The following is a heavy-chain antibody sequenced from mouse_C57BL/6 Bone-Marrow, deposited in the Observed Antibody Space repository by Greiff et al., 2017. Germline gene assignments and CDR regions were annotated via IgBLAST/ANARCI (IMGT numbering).Heavy chain of an antibody. CDR2: IDPNSGGT. CDR3: ARRATRITTVYYYAMDY. V-gene: IGHV1-72*01. CDR1: GYTFTSYW. J-gene: IGHJ4*01. Sequence: VQLQQPGAELVKPGASVKLSCKASGYTFTSYWMHWVKQRPGRGLEWIGRIDPNSGGTKYNEKFKSKATLTVDKPSSTAYMQLSSLTSEDSAVYYGARRATRITTVYYYAMDYWGQGTSVTVSS. D-gene: IGHD2-4*01.